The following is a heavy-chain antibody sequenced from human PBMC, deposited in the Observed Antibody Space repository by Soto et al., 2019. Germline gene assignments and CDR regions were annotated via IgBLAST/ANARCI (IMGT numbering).Heavy chain of an antibody. CDR3: AREGELAPIDY. V-gene: IGHV4-30-4*01. J-gene: IGHJ4*02. D-gene: IGHD1-1*01. CDR2: IYYSGST. CDR1: GGSISSGDYY. Sequence: SETLSLTCTVSGGSISSGDYYWSWIRQPPGKGLEWIGYIYYSGSTYYNPSLKSRVTISVDTSKNQFSLKLSSVTAADTAVYYCAREGELAPIDYWGQGTLVTVSS.